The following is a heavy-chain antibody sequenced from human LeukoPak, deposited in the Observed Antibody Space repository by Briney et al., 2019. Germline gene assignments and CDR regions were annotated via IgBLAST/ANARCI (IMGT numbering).Heavy chain of an antibody. CDR3: ARGDEPAAVFEAYLDH. D-gene: IGHD2-15*01. CDR2: VNPNNGGT. V-gene: IGHV1-2*02. CDR1: GYGFTGYF. J-gene: IGHJ4*02. Sequence: ASVKVSCKASGYGFTGYFMHWLRQAPGQGLEWMGYVNPNNGGTNYAQKFRGRVTMTRDTSMSTAYMELRSLRSDDTAVYYCARGDEPAAVFEAYLDHWGQGTLVTVSS.